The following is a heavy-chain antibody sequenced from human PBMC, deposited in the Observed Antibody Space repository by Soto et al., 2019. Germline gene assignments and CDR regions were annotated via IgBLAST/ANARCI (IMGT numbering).Heavy chain of an antibody. V-gene: IGHV3-53*01. CDR1: GFTVSSNY. CDR2: IYSGGDT. D-gene: IGHD6-13*01. J-gene: IGHJ4*02. CDR3: ARGSYRRNWFLDY. Sequence: PGGSLRLSCAASGFTVSSNYMSWVRQAPGKGLEWVSVIYSGGDTYYADSVKGRFTISRDNSKNTLYLQMNSLRADDTAVYYCARGSYRRNWFLDYWGQGTLVTVSS.